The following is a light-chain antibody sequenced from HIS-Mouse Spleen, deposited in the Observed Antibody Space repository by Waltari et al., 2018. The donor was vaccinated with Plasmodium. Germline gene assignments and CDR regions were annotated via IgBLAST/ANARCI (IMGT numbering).Light chain of an antibody. CDR2: GAS. Sequence: EIGMSQSPATLSVSPGERATLSGRASQSVSSNLAWYQQKPGQAARLLIYGASSRATGMPARFSGSGSGTEFTLTISSLQSEDVAVYYCQQYNNLSCTFGPGNKVDIK. V-gene: IGKV3-15*01. CDR1: QSVSSN. J-gene: IGKJ3*01. CDR3: QQYNNLSCT.